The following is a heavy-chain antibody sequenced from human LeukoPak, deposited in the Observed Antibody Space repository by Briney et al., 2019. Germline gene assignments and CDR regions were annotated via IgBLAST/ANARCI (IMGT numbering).Heavy chain of an antibody. CDR2: IYYSGST. V-gene: IGHV4-59*01. Sequence: PSETLSLTCTVSGGSICSYYWGWIRQPPGKGLEWIGYIYYSGSTNYNPSLKSRVTISVDTSKNQFSLKLSSVTAADTAVYYCARSHSVWTSFDYWGQGTLVTVSS. CDR3: ARSHSVWTSFDY. CDR1: GGSICSYY. J-gene: IGHJ4*02. D-gene: IGHD3/OR15-3a*01.